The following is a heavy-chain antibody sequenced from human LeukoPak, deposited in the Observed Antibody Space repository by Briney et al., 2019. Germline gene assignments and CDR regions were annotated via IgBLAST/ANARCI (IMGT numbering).Heavy chain of an antibody. CDR1: GGSISSYY. V-gene: IGHV4-4*07. CDR3: ARGVYGDYVFEYFDY. J-gene: IGHJ4*02. CDR2: IYTSGST. D-gene: IGHD4-17*01. Sequence: SETLSLTCTVAGGSISSYYWSWIRQPAGKGLEWIGRIYTSGSTNYNPSLKSRVTMSVDTSQNQFSLKLSSVNAADTAVYYCARGVYGDYVFEYFDYWGQGTLVTVSS.